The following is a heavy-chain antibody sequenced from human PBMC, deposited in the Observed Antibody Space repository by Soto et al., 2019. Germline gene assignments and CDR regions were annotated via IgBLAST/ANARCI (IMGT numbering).Heavy chain of an antibody. Sequence: QVQLAQSGAEVKKPGASVKVSCKASGYTFTSYGISWVRQAPGQGLEWMGWISAYNGNTNYAQKLQGRVTMTTDTPTSTAYMELRSLRYDDTAVYYCARDRDYYGSGTNWFAPWGQGALVTVS. J-gene: IGHJ5*02. CDR2: ISAYNGNT. CDR3: ARDRDYYGSGTNWFAP. CDR1: GYTFTSYG. D-gene: IGHD3-10*01. V-gene: IGHV1-18*04.